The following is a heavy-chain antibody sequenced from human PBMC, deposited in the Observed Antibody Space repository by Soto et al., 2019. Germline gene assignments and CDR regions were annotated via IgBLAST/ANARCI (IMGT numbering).Heavy chain of an antibody. Sequence: GASVKVSCKASGYSFTNFHIHWVRQAPGQGLEWMGMIDPSLGITRTAQMFQDRVTMTADKFTTTVYMELSSLTSEDTAIYYCATDAWGREAWTRSRPSDWPGWGQGTLVTVSS. V-gene: IGHV1-46*01. CDR1: GYSFTNFH. CDR2: IDPSLGIT. CDR3: ATDAWGREAWTRSRPSDWPG. J-gene: IGHJ4*02. D-gene: IGHD6-19*01.